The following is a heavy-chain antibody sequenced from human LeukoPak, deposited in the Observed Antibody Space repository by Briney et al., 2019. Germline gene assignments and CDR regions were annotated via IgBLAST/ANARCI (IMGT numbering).Heavy chain of an antibody. V-gene: IGHV1-69*04. D-gene: IGHD6-19*01. Sequence: SVKVSCKASGGTFSSYAISWVRQAPGQGLEWMGRIIPILGIASYAQKFQGRVTITADKSTSTAYMELSSLRSEDTAVYYCAVSVTVAGTIFDYWGQGTLVTVSS. CDR1: GGTFSSYA. CDR2: IIPILGIA. CDR3: AVSVTVAGTIFDY. J-gene: IGHJ4*02.